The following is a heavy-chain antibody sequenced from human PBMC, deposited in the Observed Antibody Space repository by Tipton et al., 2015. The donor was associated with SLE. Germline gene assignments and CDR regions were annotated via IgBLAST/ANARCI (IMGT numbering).Heavy chain of an antibody. D-gene: IGHD3-9*01. CDR3: ARGKRHYDVLTGYYSKPHYFDF. Sequence: TLSLTCTVSGGSISSYHWSWIRQPPGKGLEWIGYIYYSGSTNYNPSLKSRVTISVDTSKNQFSLKLSSVTAADTAVYYCARGKRHYDVLTGYYSKPHYFDFWGQGTVVAVSP. CDR1: GGSISSYH. CDR2: IYYSGST. J-gene: IGHJ4*02. V-gene: IGHV4-59*01.